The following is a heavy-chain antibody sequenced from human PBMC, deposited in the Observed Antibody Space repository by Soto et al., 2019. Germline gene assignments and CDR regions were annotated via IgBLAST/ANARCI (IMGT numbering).Heavy chain of an antibody. CDR3: ARLLGFGDDF. J-gene: IGHJ4*02. Sequence: LSLTCTVSGGSVTSGRYYWTWIRQPPGKGLEWIGYMYSSGSTSYDPSLKSRVTISVDTSKNQFSLTLISVTAADTAVYYCARLLGFGDDFWGQGTLVTVSS. D-gene: IGHD3-10*01. CDR2: MYSSGST. CDR1: GGSVTSGRYY. V-gene: IGHV4-61*01.